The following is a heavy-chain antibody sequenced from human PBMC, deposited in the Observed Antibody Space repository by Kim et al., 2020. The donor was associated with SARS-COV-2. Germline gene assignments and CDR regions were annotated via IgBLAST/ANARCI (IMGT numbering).Heavy chain of an antibody. CDR2: IDGSDGTT. D-gene: IGHD3-3*01. Sequence: GGSLRLSCTTSGFTFTGHAMSWVRQAPGKGLEWVSSIDGSDGTTYYVDSVKGRFSISRDDSKNTLYLHMSALRADDTATYYCLKGCCGGVSDTRDQGSQV. J-gene: IGHJ4*02. CDR3: LKGCCGGVSDT. CDR1: GFTFTGHA. V-gene: IGHV3-23*01.